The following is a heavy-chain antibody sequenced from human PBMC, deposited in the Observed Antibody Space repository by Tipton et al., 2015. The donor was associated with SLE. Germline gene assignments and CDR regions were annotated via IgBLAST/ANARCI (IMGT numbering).Heavy chain of an antibody. Sequence: TLSLTCTVSGASISTHYWSWIWQPPGKGLEWIGYISYTGNTNFNPSLKSRVTMSVATSKNQFSLRLTSVTAADTAMYYCARDSAVNFWYFDLWGRGTLVTVSS. CDR3: ARDSAVNFWYFDL. CDR2: ISYTGNT. V-gene: IGHV4-59*11. CDR1: GASISTHY. J-gene: IGHJ2*01.